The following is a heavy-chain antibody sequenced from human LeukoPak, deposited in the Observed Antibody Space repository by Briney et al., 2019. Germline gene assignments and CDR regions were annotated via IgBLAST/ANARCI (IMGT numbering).Heavy chain of an antibody. CDR1: GFTFDDYA. CDR3: AKDSGSYYHWFDP. Sequence: SLRLSCAASGFTFDDYAMHWVRQAPGKGLEWVSGISWNSGSIGYADSVKGRFTISRDNAKNSLYLQMNSLRAEDTALYYCAKDSGSYYHWFDPWGQGTLVTVSS. J-gene: IGHJ5*02. CDR2: ISWNSGSI. V-gene: IGHV3-9*01. D-gene: IGHD1-26*01.